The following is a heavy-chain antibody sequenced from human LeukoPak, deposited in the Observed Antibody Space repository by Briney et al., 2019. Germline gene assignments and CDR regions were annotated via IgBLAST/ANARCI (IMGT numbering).Heavy chain of an antibody. J-gene: IGHJ6*02. Sequence: PGGSLRLSCAASGFTFSSYAMSWVRQAPGKGLEWVSAISGSGGSTYYADSVKGRFTISRDNSKNTPYLQMNSLRAEDTAVYYCAKEGIAVAGTSLHGMDVWGQGTTVTVSS. V-gene: IGHV3-23*01. CDR2: ISGSGGST. D-gene: IGHD6-19*01. CDR3: AKEGIAVAGTSLHGMDV. CDR1: GFTFSSYA.